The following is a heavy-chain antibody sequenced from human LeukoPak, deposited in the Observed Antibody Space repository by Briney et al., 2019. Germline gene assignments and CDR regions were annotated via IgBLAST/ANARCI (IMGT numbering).Heavy chain of an antibody. D-gene: IGHD5-18*01. CDR2: INHSGST. J-gene: IGHJ4*02. V-gene: IGHV4-34*01. CDR3: ARPGYSYGFDY. CDR1: GGSFSGYY. Sequence: SETLSLTCAVYGGSFSGYYWSWIRQPPGKGLEWIGEINHSGSTNYNPSLKSRVTISVGTSKNQFSLKLSSVTAADTAVYYCARPGYSYGFDYWGQGTLVTVSS.